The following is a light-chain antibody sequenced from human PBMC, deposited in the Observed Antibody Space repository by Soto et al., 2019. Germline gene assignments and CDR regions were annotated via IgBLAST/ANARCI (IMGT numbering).Light chain of an antibody. CDR1: QGIGNS. CDR3: QQYDSAPT. V-gene: IGKV1-27*01. J-gene: IGKJ1*01. Sequence: DIQMTQSPSSLSASVGDRVTITCRPSQGIGNSLAWYQQKPGTVPKLLIHPASILQSGVPSRFSGSGSGTDFPLTISSLQPEYVATYYCQQYDSAPTFGPGTKVEIK. CDR2: PAS.